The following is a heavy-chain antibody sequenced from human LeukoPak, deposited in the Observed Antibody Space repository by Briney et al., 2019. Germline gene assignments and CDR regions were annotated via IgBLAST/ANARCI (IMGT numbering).Heavy chain of an antibody. J-gene: IGHJ5*02. CDR2: ISSSGSTI. V-gene: IGHV3-11*01. D-gene: IGHD3-10*01. CDR1: GFTYSDYY. Sequence: PGGSLRLSCAASGFTYSDYYMSWIRQAPGKGLEWVSYISSSGSTIYYADSVKGRFNISRDNTTNSLYLQMNSLRAEDTAVYYCARTPPSYHGSGVWFDAWGQGTLVTVSS. CDR3: ARTPPSYHGSGVWFDA.